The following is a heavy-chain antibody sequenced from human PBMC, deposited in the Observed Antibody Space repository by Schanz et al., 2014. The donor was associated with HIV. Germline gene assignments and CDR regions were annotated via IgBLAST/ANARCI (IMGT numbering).Heavy chain of an antibody. CDR2: ISYDGSNK. CDR3: VKDDPGPIGYYYYYGMDV. CDR1: GFTFSNYA. D-gene: IGHD6-13*01. Sequence: QVQLVESGGGVVQPGRSLRLSCAVSGFTFSNYAMHWVRQAPGKGLEWVAVISYDGSNKYYADSVKGRFTISRDNSKNTLYLQMNSLRTDDTAVYYCVKDDPGPIGYYYYYGMDVWGQGTSVTVSS. J-gene: IGHJ6*02. V-gene: IGHV3-30-3*01.